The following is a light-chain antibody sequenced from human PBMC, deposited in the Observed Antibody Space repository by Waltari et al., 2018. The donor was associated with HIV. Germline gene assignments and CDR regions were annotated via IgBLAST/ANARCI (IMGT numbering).Light chain of an antibody. CDR1: QSVSNSY. V-gene: IGKV3-20*01. CDR2: GAS. J-gene: IGKJ2*01. CDR3: QQYGRT. Sequence: EIVLTQSPGTLSLSPGERATVSCRASQSVSNSYLAWYQQKPGQAPRLLIYGASRRATGIPDRFRGGGSGADFTLTISRLEPEDFAVYYCQQYGRTFGPGTKLEIK.